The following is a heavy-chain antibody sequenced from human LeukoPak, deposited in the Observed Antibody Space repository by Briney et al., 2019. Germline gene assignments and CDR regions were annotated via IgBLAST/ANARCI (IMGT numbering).Heavy chain of an antibody. CDR1: GFTFSNYA. Sequence: PGASLRLSCAASGFTFSNYAMSWVRQAPGKGLECVSAISGISTGGGSTFYADSVKGRFTISRDNSNNMSYLQMNSLRAEDTAVYYCAKGTTDYGSGYGMDVWGKGTTVTVSS. J-gene: IGHJ6*04. V-gene: IGHV3-23*01. CDR2: ISGISTGGGST. CDR3: AKGTTDYGSGYGMDV. D-gene: IGHD3-10*01.